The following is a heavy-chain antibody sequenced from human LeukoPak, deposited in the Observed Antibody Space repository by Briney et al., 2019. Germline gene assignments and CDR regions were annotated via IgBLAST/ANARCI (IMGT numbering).Heavy chain of an antibody. CDR2: IIPIFGTA. J-gene: IGHJ6*03. Sequence: ASVKVSCKASGGTFSSYAISWVRQAPGQGLEWMGGIIPIFGTANYAQKFQGRVTITADESTSTAYMELSSLRSEDTAVYYCARSNSGSYAYYYYYYMDVWGKGTTVTISS. V-gene: IGHV1-69*13. D-gene: IGHD1-26*01. CDR1: GGTFSSYA. CDR3: ARSNSGSYAYYYYYYMDV.